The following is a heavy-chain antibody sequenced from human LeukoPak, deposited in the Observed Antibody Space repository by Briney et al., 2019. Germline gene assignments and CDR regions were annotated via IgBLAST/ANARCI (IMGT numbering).Heavy chain of an antibody. CDR1: GYTFTNYG. J-gene: IGHJ4*02. D-gene: IGHD2-21*02. CDR3: ACGDDNFDY. Sequence: ASVKVSCKASGYTFTNYGINWVRQAPGQGLEWMGIINPSGGSTSYAQKFQGRVTMTRDTSTSTVYMELSSLRSEDTAVYYCACGDDNFDYWGQGTLVTVSS. CDR2: INPSGGST. V-gene: IGHV1-46*01.